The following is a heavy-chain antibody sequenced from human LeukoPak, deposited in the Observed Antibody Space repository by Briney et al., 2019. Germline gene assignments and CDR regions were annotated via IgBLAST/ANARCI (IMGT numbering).Heavy chain of an antibody. D-gene: IGHD6-19*01. CDR3: ARGSRYSSGWY. CDR2: VYYSGST. CDR1: GGSISSYY. Sequence: SETLSLTCTVSGGSISSYYWSWIRQPPGKGLEWIGYVYYSGSTNYNPSLKSRVTISVDTSKNQFSPKLTSVTAADTAVYYCARGSRYSSGWYWGQGTLVTVSS. J-gene: IGHJ4*02. V-gene: IGHV4-59*12.